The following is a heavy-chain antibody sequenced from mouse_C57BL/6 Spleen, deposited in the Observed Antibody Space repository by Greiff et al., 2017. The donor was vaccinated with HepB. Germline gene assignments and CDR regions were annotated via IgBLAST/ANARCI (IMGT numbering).Heavy chain of an antibody. Sequence: VQLQQPGAELVKPGASVKLSCKASGYTFTSYWMHWVKQRPGQGLEWIGMIHPNSGSTNYNEKFKSKATLTVDKSSSTAYMQLSSLTSEDSAVYYCARPDYDYDDAMDYWGQGTSVTVSS. CDR2: IHPNSGST. CDR3: ARPDYDYDDAMDY. D-gene: IGHD2-4*01. J-gene: IGHJ4*01. V-gene: IGHV1-64*01. CDR1: GYTFTSYW.